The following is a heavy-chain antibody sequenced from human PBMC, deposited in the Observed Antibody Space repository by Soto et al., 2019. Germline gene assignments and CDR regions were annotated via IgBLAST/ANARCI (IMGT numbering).Heavy chain of an antibody. CDR2: IKSKTDGGTT. CDR3: TTDLGYCSSTSCYGPAPGMDG. D-gene: IGHD2-2*01. Sequence: PGGSLRLSCAASGFTFSNAWMNWVRQAPGKGLEWVGRIKSKTDGGTTDYAAPVKGRFTISRDDSKNTLYLQMNSLKTEDTAVYYCTTDLGYCSSTSCYGPAPGMDGWGQGTTVTVSS. J-gene: IGHJ6*02. V-gene: IGHV3-15*07. CDR1: GFTFSNAW.